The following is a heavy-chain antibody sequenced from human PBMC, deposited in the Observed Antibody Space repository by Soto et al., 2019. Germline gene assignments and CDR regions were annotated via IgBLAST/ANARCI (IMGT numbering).Heavy chain of an antibody. CDR1: GDSVSSSSVA. CDR3: ARSEEDSDYYYYGLDV. D-gene: IGHD2-15*01. J-gene: IGHJ6*02. CDR2: KYYRSRWYS. Sequence: SQTLSLTCVISGDSVSSSSVAWNWVRQSPSRGLEWLGRKYYRSRWYSDFAVSVRGRIVINADTSKNQFSLQLNSVTPEDTAVYFCARSEEDSDYYYYGLDVWGQGTTLTVSS. V-gene: IGHV6-1*01.